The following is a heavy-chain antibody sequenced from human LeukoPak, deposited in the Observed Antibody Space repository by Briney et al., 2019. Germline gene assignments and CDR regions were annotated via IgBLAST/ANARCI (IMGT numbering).Heavy chain of an antibody. D-gene: IGHD6-13*01. Sequence: PGGSLRLSCAASGFTFSSYSMNWVRQAPGKGLEWVSSISSSSSYIYYADSVKGRFTISRDNAKNSLYLQMNSLRTEDTALYYCAKDIAAAGTDGMDVWGQGTTVTVSS. CDR1: GFTFSSYS. V-gene: IGHV3-21*04. CDR3: AKDIAAAGTDGMDV. J-gene: IGHJ6*02. CDR2: ISSSSSYI.